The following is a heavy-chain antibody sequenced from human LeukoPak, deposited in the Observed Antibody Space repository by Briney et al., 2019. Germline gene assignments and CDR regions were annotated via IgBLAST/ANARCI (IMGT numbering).Heavy chain of an antibody. CDR1: GGSISSGGYY. CDR2: IYHSGST. CDR3: ARRVGTTTVTNT. J-gene: IGHJ5*02. Sequence: SQTLSLTCTVSGGSISSGGYYWSWIRQPPGKGLEWIGEIYHSGSTNYNPSLKSRVTISVDKSKNQFSLKLSSVTAADTAVYYCARRVGTTTVTNTWGQGTLVTVSS. D-gene: IGHD4-17*01. V-gene: IGHV4-30-2*01.